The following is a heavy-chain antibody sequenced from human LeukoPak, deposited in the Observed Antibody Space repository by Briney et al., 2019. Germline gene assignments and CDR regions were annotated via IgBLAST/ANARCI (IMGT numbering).Heavy chain of an antibody. D-gene: IGHD3-10*01. J-gene: IGHJ5*02. CDR1: GGSISSYY. V-gene: IGHV4-59*01. CDR3: ARWGEYGSGSYYNQVPNWFDP. Sequence: PSETLSLTRTVSGGSISSYYWSWIRQPPGKGLEWIGYIYYSGSTNYNPSLKSRVTISVDTSKNQFSLKLSSVTAADTAVYYCARWGEYGSGSYYNQVPNWFDPWGQGTLVTVSS. CDR2: IYYSGST.